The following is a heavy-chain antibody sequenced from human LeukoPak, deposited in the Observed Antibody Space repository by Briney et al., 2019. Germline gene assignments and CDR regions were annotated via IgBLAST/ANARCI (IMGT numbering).Heavy chain of an antibody. J-gene: IGHJ4*02. CDR1: GFTFSDHW. V-gene: IGHV3-11*01. D-gene: IGHD4-17*01. CDR3: ARGHYGLDY. Sequence: GGSLRLSCAVSGFTFSDHWMSWIRQAPGKGPEWVSYIFNSGSSIYYADSVKGRFTISRDNAKNSLFLQMNSLRADDTAVYYCARGHYGLDYWGQGTLVTVSS. CDR2: IFNSGSSI.